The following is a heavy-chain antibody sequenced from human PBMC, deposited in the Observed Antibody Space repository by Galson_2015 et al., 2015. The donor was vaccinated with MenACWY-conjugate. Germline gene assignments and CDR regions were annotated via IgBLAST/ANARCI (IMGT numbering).Heavy chain of an antibody. Sequence: SLRLPCAASGFTSRNNWKRWGRQDPAKGLEWVAGIKKDGSEKYYVDSLKGRFTISVDNAKNSLYLEMNSLKVEDTAVYSCARGLYGMDVWGQGTTVTVSS. V-gene: IGHV3-7*03. CDR2: IKKDGSEK. CDR3: ARGLYGMDV. J-gene: IGHJ6*02. CDR1: GFTSRNNW.